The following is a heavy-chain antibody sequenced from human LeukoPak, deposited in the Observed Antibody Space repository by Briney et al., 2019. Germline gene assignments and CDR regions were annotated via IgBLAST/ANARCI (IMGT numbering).Heavy chain of an antibody. CDR2: ISGSDGST. D-gene: IGHD2/OR15-2a*01. CDR3: AKDSAKKYDDY. CDR1: GFTFGSYA. Sequence: GGSLRLSCAASGFTFGSYAMSWVRQAPEKGLEWVSGISGSDGSTNYADSVKGRFTISRENSKNTLYLQMNSLRAEDTAVYYCAKDSAKKYDDYWGQGTLVTVSS. J-gene: IGHJ4*02. V-gene: IGHV3-23*01.